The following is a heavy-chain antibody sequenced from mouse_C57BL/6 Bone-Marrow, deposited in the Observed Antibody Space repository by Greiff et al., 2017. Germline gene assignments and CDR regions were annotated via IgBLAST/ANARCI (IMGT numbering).Heavy chain of an antibody. CDR3: ARERDYYGISYAWFAY. D-gene: IGHD1-1*01. Sequence: QVQLQQPGAELVMPGASVKLSCKASGYTFTSYWMHWVKQRPGQGLEWIGEIDPSDSYTNYNQKFKGKSTLTVDKSSSTAYMQLSSLTSEDSAVYYCARERDYYGISYAWFAYWGQGTLVTVSA. CDR2: IDPSDSYT. CDR1: GYTFTSYW. V-gene: IGHV1-69*01. J-gene: IGHJ3*01.